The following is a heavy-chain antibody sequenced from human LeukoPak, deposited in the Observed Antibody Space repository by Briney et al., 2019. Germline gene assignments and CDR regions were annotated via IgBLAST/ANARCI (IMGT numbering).Heavy chain of an antibody. CDR3: ARSPSYSSSWYALDS. V-gene: IGHV3-13*01. Sequence: GGSLRLSCEASGFTFSGYDMHWVRQATGKGLEWVTAIGTTGDTYYSDSVRGRFTISRENAKNSLDLQMNSLRAGDTAVYYCARSPSYSSSWYALDSWGQGTLVSVSS. CDR1: GFTFSGYD. D-gene: IGHD6-13*01. CDR2: IGTTGDT. J-gene: IGHJ4*02.